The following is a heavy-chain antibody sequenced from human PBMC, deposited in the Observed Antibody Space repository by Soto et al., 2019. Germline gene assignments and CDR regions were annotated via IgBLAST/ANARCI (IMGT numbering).Heavy chain of an antibody. V-gene: IGHV4-61*01. CDR3: ARAGSYYYDSSGYYYGFDY. Sequence: QVQLQESGPGLVKPSETLSLTCTVSGGSVSSGSYYWSWIRQPPGKGLEWIGYIYYSGSTNYNPSLKSRVTISVDTFKNQFSLKLSSVTAADTAVYYCARAGSYYYDSSGYYYGFDYWGQGTLVTVSS. CDR1: GGSVSSGSYY. J-gene: IGHJ4*02. CDR2: IYYSGST. D-gene: IGHD3-22*01.